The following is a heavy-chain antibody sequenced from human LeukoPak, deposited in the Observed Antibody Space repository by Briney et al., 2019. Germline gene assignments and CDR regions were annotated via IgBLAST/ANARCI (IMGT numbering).Heavy chain of an antibody. CDR2: MHTSGRT. V-gene: IGHV4-61*02. CDR3: ARVRHGAFDI. Sequence: SETLSLTCTVSGGSISSGSYYWSWIRQPAGKGLEWIGRMHTSGRTNYNPSLKSRVTISVDTSKNQFSLKLSSVTAADTAVYYCARVRHGAFDIWGQGTMVTVSS. CDR1: GGSISSGSYY. J-gene: IGHJ3*02.